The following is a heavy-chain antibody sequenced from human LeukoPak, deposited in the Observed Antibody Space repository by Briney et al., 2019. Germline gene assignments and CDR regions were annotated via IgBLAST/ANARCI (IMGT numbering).Heavy chain of an antibody. CDR2: IYTSGST. Sequence: SETLSLTCTVSGGSISSYYWSWIRQPAGKGLEWIGRIYTSGSTNYNPSLKSRVTMSVDTSKNQFSPKLSSVTAADTAVYYCARVPRGYSSSWYDYWGQGTLVTVSS. CDR1: GGSISSYY. D-gene: IGHD6-13*01. CDR3: ARVPRGYSSSWYDY. J-gene: IGHJ4*02. V-gene: IGHV4-4*07.